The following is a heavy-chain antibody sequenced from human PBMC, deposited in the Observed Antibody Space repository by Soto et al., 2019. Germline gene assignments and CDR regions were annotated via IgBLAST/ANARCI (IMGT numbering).Heavy chain of an antibody. CDR2: IIPIFGTA. D-gene: IGHD1-7*01. V-gene: IGHV1-69*13. CDR1: GGTFSSYA. J-gene: IGHJ6*02. Sequence: SVKVSCKASGGTFSSYAISWVRQAPGQGLEWMGGIIPIFGTANYAQKFQGRATITADESTSTAYMELSSLRSEDTAVYYCASKGPLELQERLPNYYGMDVWGQGTTVTVSS. CDR3: ASKGPLELQERLPNYYGMDV.